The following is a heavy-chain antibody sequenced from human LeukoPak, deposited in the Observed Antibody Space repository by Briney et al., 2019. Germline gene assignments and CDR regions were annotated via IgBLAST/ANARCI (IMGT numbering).Heavy chain of an antibody. Sequence: GESLEISCKGSGYSFTSYWIGWVRQMPGKGLEWMGIIYPGDSDTRYSPSFQGQVTISADKSISTVYLQWSSLKASDTAMYYCARVGATGSYYYYYMDVWGKGTTVTVSS. D-gene: IGHD1-26*01. CDR2: IYPGDSDT. CDR1: GYSFTSYW. J-gene: IGHJ6*03. V-gene: IGHV5-51*01. CDR3: ARVGATGSYYYYYMDV.